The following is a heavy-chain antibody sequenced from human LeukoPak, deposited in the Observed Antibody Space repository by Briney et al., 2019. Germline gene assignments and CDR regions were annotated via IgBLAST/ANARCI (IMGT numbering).Heavy chain of an antibody. Sequence: PSETLSLTCAVYGGSFSGYYWGWIRQPPGKGLEWVGGINHSGSTNYNPSLKSRVAISVDTSKNQFSLKLSSVTAADTAVYYCARVGSYCSGGSCYPYYYYYGMDVWGQGPTVTVSS. CDR1: GGSFSGYY. V-gene: IGHV4-34*01. J-gene: IGHJ6*02. D-gene: IGHD2-15*01. CDR2: INHSGST. CDR3: ARVGSYCSGGSCYPYYYYYGMDV.